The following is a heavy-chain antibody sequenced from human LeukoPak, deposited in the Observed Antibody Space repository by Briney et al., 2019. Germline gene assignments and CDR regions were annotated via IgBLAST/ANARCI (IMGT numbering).Heavy chain of an antibody. CDR1: GGSISSYY. CDR2: IYTSGST. CDR3: ARDGGKYDFWSGYPASWFDP. J-gene: IGHJ5*02. D-gene: IGHD3-3*01. Sequence: PSETLSLTCTVSGGSISSYYWSWIRQPPGKGLEWIGRIYTSGSTNYNPSLKSRVTISVDTSKNQFSLKLSSVTAADTAVYYCARDGGKYDFWSGYPASWFDPWGQGTLVTVSS. V-gene: IGHV4-4*08.